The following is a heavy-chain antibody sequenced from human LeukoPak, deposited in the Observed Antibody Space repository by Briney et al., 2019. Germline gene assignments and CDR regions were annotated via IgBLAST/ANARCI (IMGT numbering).Heavy chain of an antibody. CDR1: GFTVSSNY. J-gene: IGHJ4*01. V-gene: IGHV3-66*01. Sequence: GGSLRLSCAASGFTVSSNYMSWVRQAPGRGLEWVSVIYSAGNIYYADSVKDRFIISRDNSKNTLILQMNSLRTEDTAIYYYARSSGNYLYFDYWGHGTLVTVFS. CDR2: IYSAGNI. D-gene: IGHD3-22*01. CDR3: ARSSGNYLYFDY.